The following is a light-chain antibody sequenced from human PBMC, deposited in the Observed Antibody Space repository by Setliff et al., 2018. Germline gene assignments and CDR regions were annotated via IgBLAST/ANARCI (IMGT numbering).Light chain of an antibody. CDR2: SNS. Sequence: QSALTQPPSASGTPGQRVTISCSGSDSNIGTNTVNWYQQLPGTAPKLLIYSNSQRPSGVPDRFSGFRSGTSASLAIGGLQSEDEADYYCASWDDSLNGYWVFGGGTKVTVL. J-gene: IGLJ3*02. V-gene: IGLV1-44*01. CDR1: DSNIGTNT. CDR3: ASWDDSLNGYWV.